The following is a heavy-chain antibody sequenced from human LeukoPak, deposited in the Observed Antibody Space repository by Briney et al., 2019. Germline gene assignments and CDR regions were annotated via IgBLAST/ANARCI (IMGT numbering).Heavy chain of an antibody. Sequence: PGGSLRLSCAASGFTFDDYAMHWVRQAPGKGLEWASGISWNSGSIGYADSVKGRFTISRDNAKNSLYLQMNSLRAEDTASYYCAKDIGSSGWYADYWGQGTLVTVSS. V-gene: IGHV3-9*01. CDR1: GFTFDDYA. D-gene: IGHD6-19*01. CDR3: AKDIGSSGWYADY. CDR2: ISWNSGSI. J-gene: IGHJ4*02.